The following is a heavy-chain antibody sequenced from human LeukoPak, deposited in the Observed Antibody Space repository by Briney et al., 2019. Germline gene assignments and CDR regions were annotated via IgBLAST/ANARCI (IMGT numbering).Heavy chain of an antibody. V-gene: IGHV4-4*07. J-gene: IGHJ6*03. CDR1: GDSISSYY. D-gene: IGHD3-10*01. CDR2: IHYTGIT. CDR3: ARDQGWIGFGDYYYMDV. Sequence: SETLSLTCTVSGDSISSYYWNWIRQPAGKGLEWIGRIHYTGITNYNPSLKSRVTLSVDTSNNQFSLRLSSVTAADTAVYYCARDQGWIGFGDYYYMDVWGKGTTVIISS.